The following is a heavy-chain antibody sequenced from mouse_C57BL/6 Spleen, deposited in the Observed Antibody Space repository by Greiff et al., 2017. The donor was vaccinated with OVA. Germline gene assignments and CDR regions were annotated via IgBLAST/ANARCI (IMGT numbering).Heavy chain of an antibody. CDR1: GYTFTSYW. Sequence: VQLQQPGAELVKPGASVKMSCKASGYTFTSYWITWVKQRPGQGLEWIGDIYPGSGSTNYNEKFKSKATLTVETSSSTAYMQLSSLTSEDSAVYYCAVVGGSFDYWGQGTTLTVSS. D-gene: IGHD3-3*01. J-gene: IGHJ2*01. CDR3: AVVGGSFDY. V-gene: IGHV1-55*01. CDR2: IYPGSGST.